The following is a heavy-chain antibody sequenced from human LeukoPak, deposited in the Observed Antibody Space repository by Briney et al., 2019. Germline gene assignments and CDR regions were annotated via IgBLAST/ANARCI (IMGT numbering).Heavy chain of an antibody. CDR2: INPSGGST. Sequence: GASVKVSCKASGYTFTSYYMHWVRQAPGQGVEWMGIINPSGGSTSYAQKFQGRVTMTRDTSTSTVYTELSSLRSEDTAVYYCTREGPTTSCFDCWGQATLVTVSS. D-gene: IGHD2-2*01. CDR1: GYTFTSYY. CDR3: TREGPTTSCFDC. V-gene: IGHV1-46*01. J-gene: IGHJ4*02.